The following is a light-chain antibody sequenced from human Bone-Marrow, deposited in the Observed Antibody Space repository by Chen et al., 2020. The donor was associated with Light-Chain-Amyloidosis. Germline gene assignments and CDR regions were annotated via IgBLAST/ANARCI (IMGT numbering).Light chain of an antibody. CDR2: DDS. V-gene: IGLV3-21*02. J-gene: IGLJ3*02. CDR1: KIGSTS. Sequence: SYVLTQPSSVSVAPGQTATIACGGNKIGSTSVHWCQQTPGQAPLLVVYDDSDRPSGIPERLSGSNSGNTATLTISRVEAGDEADYYCQVWDRSSDRPVFGGGTKLTVL. CDR3: QVWDRSSDRPV.